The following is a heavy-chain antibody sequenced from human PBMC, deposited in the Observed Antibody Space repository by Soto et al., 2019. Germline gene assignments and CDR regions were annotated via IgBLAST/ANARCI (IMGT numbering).Heavy chain of an antibody. J-gene: IGHJ6*02. V-gene: IGHV1-69*13. CDR3: ASPWRPDYGGNSGGMDV. Sequence: SVKVSCKASGGTFSSYAISWVRQAPGQGLEWMGGIIPIFGTANYAQKFQGRVTITADESTSTAYMELSSLRSEDTAVYYCASPWRPDYGGNSGGMDVWGQGTTVTV. CDR2: IIPIFGTA. D-gene: IGHD4-17*01. CDR1: GGTFSSYA.